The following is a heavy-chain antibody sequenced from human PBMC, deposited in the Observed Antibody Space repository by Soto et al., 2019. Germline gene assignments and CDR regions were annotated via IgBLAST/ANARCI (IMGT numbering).Heavy chain of an antibody. J-gene: IGHJ4*02. CDR2: IYYSGST. D-gene: IGHD6-19*01. CDR1: GGSISSSSYY. Sequence: SETLSLTCTVSGGSISSSSYYWGWIRQPPGKGLEWIGSIYYSGSTYYNPSLKSRVTISVDTSKNQFSLKLSSVTAADTAVYYCARQGISAVFDYWGQGTLVTVSS. V-gene: IGHV4-39*01. CDR3: ARQGISAVFDY.